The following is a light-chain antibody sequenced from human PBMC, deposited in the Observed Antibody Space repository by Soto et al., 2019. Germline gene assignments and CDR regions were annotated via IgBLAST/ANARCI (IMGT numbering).Light chain of an antibody. V-gene: IGKV3-20*01. CDR1: QSVSSNF. CDR3: RQYGRSLGFA. J-gene: IGKJ4*01. Sequence: EILLTQSPGTLSLSPGDRATLSFRASQSVSSNFLAWYQEKPGQAPRLLIYGASSRATGIPDRFSGSGSGTDFTLTISRLEPEDFAVYYCRQYGRSLGFAFGGGTKV. CDR2: GAS.